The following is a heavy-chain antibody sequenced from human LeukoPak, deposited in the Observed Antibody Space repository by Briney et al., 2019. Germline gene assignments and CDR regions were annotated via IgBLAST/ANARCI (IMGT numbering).Heavy chain of an antibody. J-gene: IGHJ4*02. CDR1: GFTFSSYA. CDR3: ARDQDGSAGGSFDY. CDR2: ISYDGSNK. Sequence: GRSLRLSCAASGFTFSSYAMHWVRQAPGKGLEWVAVISYDGSNKYYADSVKGRFTISRDNSKNTLYLQMNSLRAEDTAVYYCARDQDGSAGGSFDYWGQGTLVTVSS. V-gene: IGHV3-30-3*01. D-gene: IGHD3-16*01.